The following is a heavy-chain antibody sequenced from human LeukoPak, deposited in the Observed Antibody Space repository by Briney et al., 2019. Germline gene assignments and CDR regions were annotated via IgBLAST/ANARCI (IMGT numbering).Heavy chain of an antibody. J-gene: IGHJ4*02. D-gene: IGHD6-13*01. CDR3: ARGVYIAAAQYGY. CDR2: IYYSGTT. Sequence: SETLSLTCTVSGGSISSYYWSWIRQPPGKGLEWIGYIYYSGTTNYNPSLKSRVTISVDTSKNQYSLKLSSVTAADTAVYYCARGVYIAAAQYGYWGQGTLVTVSS. CDR1: GGSISSYY. V-gene: IGHV4-59*01.